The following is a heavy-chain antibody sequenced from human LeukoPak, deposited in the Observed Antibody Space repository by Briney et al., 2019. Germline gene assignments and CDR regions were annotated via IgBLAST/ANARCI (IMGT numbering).Heavy chain of an antibody. CDR1: GFTFSRYA. Sequence: QPGRSLRLSCAASGFTFSRYAMHWVRQAPGKGLEWVAVISYDGSNKYYADSVKGRFTISRDNSKNTLYLHMGSLRAEDTAVYYCVKVYGGIVFDQWGQGILVTVSS. D-gene: IGHD4-23*01. V-gene: IGHV3-30*14. CDR2: ISYDGSNK. J-gene: IGHJ4*02. CDR3: VKVYGGIVFDQ.